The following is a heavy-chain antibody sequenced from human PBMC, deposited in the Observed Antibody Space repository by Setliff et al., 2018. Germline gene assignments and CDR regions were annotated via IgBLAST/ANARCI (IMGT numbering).Heavy chain of an antibody. CDR3: ARINFYVSSGYYYAPDY. CDR2: INNYNFNT. D-gene: IGHD3-22*01. V-gene: IGHV1-18*01. J-gene: IGHJ4*02. CDR1: GYTFTNYG. Sequence: ASVKVSCKASGYTFTNYGINWVRQAPGQGLEWMGWINNYNFNTNYPQKFLGRVTMTTDTSTSTAYMELRSLRSDDTAVYYCARINFYVSSGYYYAPDYWGPGTLVTVSS.